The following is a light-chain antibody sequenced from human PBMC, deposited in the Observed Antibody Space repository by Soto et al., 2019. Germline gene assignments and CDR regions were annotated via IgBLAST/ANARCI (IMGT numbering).Light chain of an antibody. CDR1: ISDVGGYNY. J-gene: IGLJ1*01. CDR2: DVS. Sequence: HSALTQARSVSVSPVQSVTISFTGAISDVGGYNYVSWYQQHPGKAPKLMIYDVSKRPSGVPDRFSGSKSGNTASLTISGLQAEDEADYYCTSYTSSSIFYVFGTGTKVTVL. CDR3: TSYTSSSIFYV. V-gene: IGLV2-11*01.